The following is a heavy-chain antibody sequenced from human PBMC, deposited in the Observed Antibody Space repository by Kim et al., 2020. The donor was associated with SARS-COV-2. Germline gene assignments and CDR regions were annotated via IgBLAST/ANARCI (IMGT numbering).Heavy chain of an antibody. CDR1: GFTFSNAW. CDR3: TTLLRYFDWLAVKSYSGGMDV. CDR2: IKSKTDDGTK. V-gene: IGHV3-15*01. Sequence: GGSLRLSCAASGFTFSNAWMSWVRQAPGKGLEWVGRIKSKTDDGTKDYAAPVQGRFTISRDDSKNTLYLQMNSLKTEDTAVYYCTTLLRYFDWLAVKSYSGGMDVWGQGTTVTVSS. J-gene: IGHJ6*02. D-gene: IGHD3-9*01.